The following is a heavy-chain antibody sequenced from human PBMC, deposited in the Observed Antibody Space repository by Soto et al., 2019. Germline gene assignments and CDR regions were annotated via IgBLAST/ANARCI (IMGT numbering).Heavy chain of an antibody. V-gene: IGHV5-10-1*01. CDR2: VDPSDSYT. CDR1: GYSFTSYW. Sequence: GESLKISCQGSGYSFTSYWISWVRQMPGKGLEWMGRVDPSDSYTNYSPSFQGHVTISADKSISTAYLQWSSLKASDTAMYYCASHVYITGTTTTDDYWGQGTLVTVSS. J-gene: IGHJ4*02. CDR3: ASHVYITGTTTTDDY. D-gene: IGHD1-20*01.